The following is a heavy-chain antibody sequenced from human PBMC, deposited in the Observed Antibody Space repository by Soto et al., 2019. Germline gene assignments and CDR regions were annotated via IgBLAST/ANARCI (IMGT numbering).Heavy chain of an antibody. CDR2: INHSGST. V-gene: IGHV4-34*01. D-gene: IGHD3-10*01. CDR3: ARGLLYDGSGSFPRFDS. Sequence: QVQLQQWGAGLLKPSETLSLTCAVYGGSFSGYYWSWIRQPPGKGLEWIGEINHSGSTNYNPSLKSRVTISVDTSKSQFSLKLSSVTAADTAVYYCARGLLYDGSGSFPRFDSWGQGTLVTVSS. J-gene: IGHJ4*02. CDR1: GGSFSGYY.